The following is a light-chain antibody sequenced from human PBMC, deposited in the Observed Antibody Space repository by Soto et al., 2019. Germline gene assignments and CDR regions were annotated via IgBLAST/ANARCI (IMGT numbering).Light chain of an antibody. V-gene: IGLV2-14*01. CDR3: CSYATGSVYV. J-gene: IGLJ1*01. CDR2: DVN. Sequence: QSALTQPASVSGSPGQSITISCTGTSSDVGGYNYVSWYQQHPGKVPKLMMFDVNNRPSGVATRFSGSKSGNTASLTISGLQAEDEADYFCCSYATGSVYVFGTGTKLTVL. CDR1: SSDVGGYNY.